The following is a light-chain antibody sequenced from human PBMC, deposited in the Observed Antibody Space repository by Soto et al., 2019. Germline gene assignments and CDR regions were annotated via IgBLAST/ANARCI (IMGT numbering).Light chain of an antibody. J-gene: IGLJ1*01. CDR2: EVT. CDR1: SSDVGGYDH. V-gene: IGLV2-8*01. CDR3: SSDAGNYSYV. Sequence: QSALTQPPSASGSLGQSVTIPCTGTSSDVGGYDHVSWYQQHPGKAPKLMIYEVTKRPAGVPDRFSGSKSGNTASLTVSGRQAEDEADYCGSSDAGNYSYVFGAGTKVTVL.